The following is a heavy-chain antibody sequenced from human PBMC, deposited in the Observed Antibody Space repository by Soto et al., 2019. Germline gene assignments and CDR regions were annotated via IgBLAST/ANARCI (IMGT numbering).Heavy chain of an antibody. D-gene: IGHD4-17*01. CDR3: ARDFRPPYGVRYFDY. J-gene: IGHJ4*02. CDR2: IYSGGST. CDR1: GFTVSSNY. V-gene: IGHV3-53*04. Sequence: EVQLVESGGGLVQPGGSLRLSCAASGFTVSSNYMSWVRQAPGKGLEWVSVIYSGGSTYYADSVKGRFTISRHNSKNTLYLLMNSLRAEDTAVYYCARDFRPPYGVRYFDYWGQGTLVTVPS.